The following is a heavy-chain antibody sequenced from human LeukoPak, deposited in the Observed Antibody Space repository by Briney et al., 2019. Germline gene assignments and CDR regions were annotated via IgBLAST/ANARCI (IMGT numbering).Heavy chain of an antibody. CDR2: INPNSGDT. CDR3: ARDYCGGDCFPDY. D-gene: IGHD2-21*02. V-gene: IGHV1-2*06. Sequence: MIWVRQAPGQGLEWMGRINPNSGDTNYAQKFQGRVTMTRDTSISTAYMELSRLRSDDTAVYYCARDYCGGDCFPDYWGQGTLVTVSS. J-gene: IGHJ4*02.